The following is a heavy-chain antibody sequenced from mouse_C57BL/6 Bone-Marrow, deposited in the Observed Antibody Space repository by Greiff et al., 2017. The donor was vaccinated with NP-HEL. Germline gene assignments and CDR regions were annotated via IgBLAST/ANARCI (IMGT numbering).Heavy chain of an antibody. V-gene: IGHV1-19*01. J-gene: IGHJ2*01. CDR2: INPYNGGT. D-gene: IGHD1-1*01. Sequence: VQLQQSGPVLVKPGASVKMSCKASGYTFTDYYMNWVKQSHGKSLEWIGVINPYNGGTSYNQKLKGKATLTVDKSSSTAYMELNSLTSEDSAVYYCARGGYYYGSSDYFDYWGQGTTLTVSS. CDR1: GYTFTDYY. CDR3: ARGGYYYGSSDYFDY.